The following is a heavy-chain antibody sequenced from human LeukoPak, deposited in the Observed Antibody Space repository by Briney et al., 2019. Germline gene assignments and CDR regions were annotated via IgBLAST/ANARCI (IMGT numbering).Heavy chain of an antibody. CDR3: ARDLGGYSYGPLGY. CDR2: ISSNGGST. D-gene: IGHD5-18*01. V-gene: IGHV3-64*01. Sequence: GGSLRLSCAASGFTFSNYAMHWVRQAPGKGLEDVSSISSNGGSTYYANSVKGRFTISRDNSKNTLYLQMGSLRAEDMAVYYCARDLGGYSYGPLGYWGQGTLVTVSS. CDR1: GFTFSNYA. J-gene: IGHJ4*02.